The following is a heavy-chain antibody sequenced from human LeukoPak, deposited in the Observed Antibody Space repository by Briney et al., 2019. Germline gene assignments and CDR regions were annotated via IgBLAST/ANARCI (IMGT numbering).Heavy chain of an antibody. CDR3: ARGRPYDSSGKVPFRAFDI. Sequence: PGGSLRLSCAASGFTFDDYGMSWVRQAPGKGLEWVSGINWNGGSTGYADSVKGRFTISRDNAKNSLYLQMNSLRAEDTALYYCARGRPYDSSGKVPFRAFDIWGQGTMVTVSS. V-gene: IGHV3-20*04. D-gene: IGHD3-22*01. CDR2: INWNGGST. J-gene: IGHJ3*02. CDR1: GFTFDDYG.